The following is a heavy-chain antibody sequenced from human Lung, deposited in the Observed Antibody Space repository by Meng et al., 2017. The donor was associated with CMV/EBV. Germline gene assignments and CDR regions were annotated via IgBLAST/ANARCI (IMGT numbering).Heavy chain of an antibody. V-gene: IGHV3-30*02. CDR1: GFIFSTYA. Sequence: GESLKISYAASGFIFSTYAMHWVRQAPGKGLEWVAFILYDGSDKYYADSVKGRFTISRDNSKNTLYLQVSSLRPEDTAVYYCAKAHGLSTYFALGYGLDVWGQGTTVTVSS. CDR3: AKAHGLSTYFALGYGLDV. J-gene: IGHJ6*02. D-gene: IGHD3-9*01. CDR2: ILYDGSDK.